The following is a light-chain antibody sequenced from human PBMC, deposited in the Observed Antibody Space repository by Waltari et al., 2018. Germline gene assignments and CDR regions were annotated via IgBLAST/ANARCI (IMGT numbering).Light chain of an antibody. CDR1: ENVNNY. Sequence: DIQMTQSPSSLSASVGDRVTITCRASENVNNYLNWYQQKPGKAPKLLIYKASTLQSGVPSRFSGSGSGTDYTFTISSLQSEDVATYYCQHGYGTPLTFGGGTKGEIK. J-gene: IGKJ4*01. CDR2: KAS. V-gene: IGKV1-39*01. CDR3: QHGYGTPLT.